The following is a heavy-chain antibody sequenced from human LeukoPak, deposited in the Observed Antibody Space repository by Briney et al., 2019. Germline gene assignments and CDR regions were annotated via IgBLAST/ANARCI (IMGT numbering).Heavy chain of an antibody. J-gene: IGHJ5*02. CDR1: GGSISSYY. CDR2: IYYSGST. CDR3: VRSKSGTYGWFDP. Sequence: SETLSFTCTVSGGSISSYYWSWIRQPPGKGLEWIGYIYYSGSTNYNPSLKSRVTISVDTSKNQFSLKVSSATAADTAVYYCVRSKSGTYGWFDPWGQGTLVTVSA. D-gene: IGHD4-17*01. V-gene: IGHV4-59*01.